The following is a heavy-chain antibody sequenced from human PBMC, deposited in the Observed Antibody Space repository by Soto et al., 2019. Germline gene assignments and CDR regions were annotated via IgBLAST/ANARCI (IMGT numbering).Heavy chain of an antibody. CDR1: GFTFSSYS. CDR2: ISSSSSYI. Sequence: EVQLVESGGGLVKPGGSLRLSCAASGFTFSSYSMNWVRQAPGKGLEWVSSISSSSSYIYYADSVKGRFTISRDNAKNALFLEMNSLRAEDTAVYYCARDVEKAVDCSSTSCYGPENYYYYYGVDVWGQGTTVTVSS. CDR3: ARDVEKAVDCSSTSCYGPENYYYYYGVDV. V-gene: IGHV3-21*01. D-gene: IGHD2-2*01. J-gene: IGHJ6*02.